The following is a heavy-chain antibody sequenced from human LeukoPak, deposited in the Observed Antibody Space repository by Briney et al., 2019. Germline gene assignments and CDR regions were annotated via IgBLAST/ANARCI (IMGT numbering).Heavy chain of an antibody. V-gene: IGHV4-34*01. CDR3: AKSSYYDFWSGYYNYYYMDV. Sequence: SETLSLTCAVYGGSFSGYYWSWIRQPPGKGLEWIGEINHSGSTNYNPSLKSRVTISVDTSKNQFSLKQSSGTAADTAVYYCAKSSYYDFWSGYYNYYYMDVWGKGTTVTVSS. CDR2: INHSGST. J-gene: IGHJ6*03. CDR1: GGSFSGYY. D-gene: IGHD3-3*01.